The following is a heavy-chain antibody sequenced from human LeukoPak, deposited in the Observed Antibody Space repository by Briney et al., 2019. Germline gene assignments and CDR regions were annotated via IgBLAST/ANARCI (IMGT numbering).Heavy chain of an antibody. CDR1: GFTFDDYA. CDR3: AKDLTLEWLSLAS. J-gene: IGHJ5*02. Sequence: PGGSLRLSCAASGFTFDDYAMHWVRQAPGKGLEWVSGISWNSGSIGYADSEKGRFTISRDNAKNSLYLQINSLRAEDTALYYCAKDLTLEWLSLASWGQGTQVTVSS. CDR2: ISWNSGSI. D-gene: IGHD3-3*01. V-gene: IGHV3-9*01.